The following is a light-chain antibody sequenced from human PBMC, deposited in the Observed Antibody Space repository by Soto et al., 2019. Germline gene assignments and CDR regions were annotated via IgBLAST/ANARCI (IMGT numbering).Light chain of an antibody. V-gene: IGKV3-20*01. J-gene: IGKJ5*01. CDR1: QSVSSSY. Sequence: EIVLTQSPGTLSLSPGEIATLSCSASQSVSSSYLAWYQQKPGQAPRLLIYGVSSRATGIPDRFSGSGSGTDFTLTISRLEPEDFAVYYCQQYGSSPPITFGQGTRLEIK. CDR2: GVS. CDR3: QQYGSSPPIT.